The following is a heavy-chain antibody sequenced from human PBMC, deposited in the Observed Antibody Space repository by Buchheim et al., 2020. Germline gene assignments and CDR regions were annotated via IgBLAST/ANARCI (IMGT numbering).Heavy chain of an antibody. CDR1: GFTFSSYA. V-gene: IGHV3-30-3*01. Sequence: QVQLVESGGGVVQPGRSLGLSCAASGFTFSSYAMHWVRQAPGKGLEWVAVISYDGSNKYYADSVKGRFTISRDNSKNTLYLQMNSLRAEDTAVYYCARGANWGSYYWGQGTL. J-gene: IGHJ4*02. CDR2: ISYDGSNK. D-gene: IGHD7-27*01. CDR3: ARGANWGSYY.